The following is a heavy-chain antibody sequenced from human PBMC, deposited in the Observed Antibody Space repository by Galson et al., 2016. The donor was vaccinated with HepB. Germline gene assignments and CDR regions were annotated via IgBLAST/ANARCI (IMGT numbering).Heavy chain of an antibody. D-gene: IGHD4-11*01. Sequence: SLRLSCAASGFTFSNAWMSWVRQAPGKGLEWVGRIKSKTDGETTDYAAPVKGRLTISRDDSKNTLYLQINSLKIEDTAMYYCATDPYSRYGNYADDAFDIWGQGTMVTVSS. J-gene: IGHJ3*02. CDR3: ATDPYSRYGNYADDAFDI. CDR2: IKSKTDGETT. V-gene: IGHV3-15*01. CDR1: GFTFSNAW.